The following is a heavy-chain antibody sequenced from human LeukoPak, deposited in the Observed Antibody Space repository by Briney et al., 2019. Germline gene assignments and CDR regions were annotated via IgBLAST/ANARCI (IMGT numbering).Heavy chain of an antibody. Sequence: GSLRLSCAASGFTFSSYGMHWVRQAPGKGLEWVAVIWYDGSNKYYADSVKGRFTISRDNSKDTLYLQMNSLRAEDTAVYYCARTVVVPAASQDDAFDIWGQGTMATVSS. V-gene: IGHV3-33*01. J-gene: IGHJ3*02. CDR1: GFTFSSYG. CDR3: ARTVVVPAASQDDAFDI. CDR2: IWYDGSNK. D-gene: IGHD2-2*01.